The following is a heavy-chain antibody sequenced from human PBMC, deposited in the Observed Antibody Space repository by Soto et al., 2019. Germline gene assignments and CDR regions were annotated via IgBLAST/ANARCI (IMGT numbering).Heavy chain of an antibody. CDR2: ITKSGTDR. D-gene: IGHD3-10*01. V-gene: IGHV3-23*01. Sequence: EVQILEVGGGSVQPGMSLRLSCAVSGFTFRDHAMTWVRQAPGQGLEYGSSITKSGTDRLYADSVKGRFSISRYNSMNTLYMQMNSLTAEDTALYLCATNFLDRVVESWGRGTLVTVS. CDR1: GFTFRDHA. CDR3: ATNFLDRVVES. J-gene: IGHJ4*02.